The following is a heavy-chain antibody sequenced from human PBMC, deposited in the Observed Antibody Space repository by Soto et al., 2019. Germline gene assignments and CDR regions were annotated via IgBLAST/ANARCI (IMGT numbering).Heavy chain of an antibody. CDR2: SNPNSGGT. V-gene: IGHV1-2*04. D-gene: IGHD6-13*01. CDR1: GYTFTGYY. Sequence: QVQLVQSGAEVKKPGASVKVSCKASGYTFTGYYMHWVRQAPGQGLEGMGWSNPNSGGTNSAQKFQGWVTMTRDTSIRTAYMELSRLRSDDTAVYYCVRDQEGRAAAGTLYYYYYGMDVWGQGTTVTVSS. CDR3: VRDQEGRAAAGTLYYYYYGMDV. J-gene: IGHJ6*02.